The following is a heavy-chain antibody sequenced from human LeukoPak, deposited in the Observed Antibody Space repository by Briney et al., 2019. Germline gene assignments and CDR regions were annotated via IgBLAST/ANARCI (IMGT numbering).Heavy chain of an antibody. CDR3: AKPTRGSGSFLIDF. J-gene: IGHJ4*02. CDR1: GFTFSSYG. V-gene: IGHV3-33*06. Sequence: GGSLRLSCAASGFTFSSYGTHWARQAPGKGLEWVAVIWDDGSSKYYGDSVKGRFTISRDNSKNTLYLQMNSLRAEDTAVYYCAKPTRGSGSFLIDFRGQGTLVTVSS. CDR2: IWDDGSSK. D-gene: IGHD1-26*01.